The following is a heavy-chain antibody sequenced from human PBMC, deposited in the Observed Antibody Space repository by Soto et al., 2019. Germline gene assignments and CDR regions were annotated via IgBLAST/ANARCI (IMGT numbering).Heavy chain of an antibody. Sequence: QVQLVESGGGVVQPGRSLRLSCAASGFTFSSYGMHWVRQAPGKGLEWVAVISYDGSNKDYAESVKGRFTISRDNSKNTLYLQMNSLRAEDTAVYYCAKDRGIIAAAGTYFDYWGQGPLVTVSS. CDR2: ISYDGSNK. V-gene: IGHV3-30*18. CDR1: GFTFSSYG. D-gene: IGHD6-13*01. J-gene: IGHJ4*02. CDR3: AKDRGIIAAAGTYFDY.